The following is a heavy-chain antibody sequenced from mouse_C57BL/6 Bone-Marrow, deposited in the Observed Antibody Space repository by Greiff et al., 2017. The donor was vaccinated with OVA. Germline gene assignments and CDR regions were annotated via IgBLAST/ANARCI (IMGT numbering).Heavy chain of an antibody. Sequence: EVQLVESGPGLVKPSQSLSLTCSVPGYSITSGYYWNWIRQFPGNKLEWMGYISYDGSNNYNPSLKNRISITRDTSKNQFFLKLNSVTTEDTATYYCAREGPPDYAMDYWGQGTSVTVSS. D-gene: IGHD3-3*01. CDR1: GYSITSGYY. CDR3: AREGPPDYAMDY. V-gene: IGHV3-6*01. CDR2: ISYDGSN. J-gene: IGHJ4*01.